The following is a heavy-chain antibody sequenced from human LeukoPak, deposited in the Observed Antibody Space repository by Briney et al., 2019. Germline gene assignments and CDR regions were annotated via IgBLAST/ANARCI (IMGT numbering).Heavy chain of an antibody. CDR3: ARDLSSSGWYDY. Sequence: GGSLRLSCAASGFTFSSYGMHWVRQAPGKGLEWVAVIWYDGSNKYYADSVKGRFTISRDNSKNTLYLQMNSLRAGDTAVYYCARDLSSSGWYDYWGQGTLVTVSS. CDR1: GFTFSSYG. V-gene: IGHV3-33*01. J-gene: IGHJ4*02. CDR2: IWYDGSNK. D-gene: IGHD6-19*01.